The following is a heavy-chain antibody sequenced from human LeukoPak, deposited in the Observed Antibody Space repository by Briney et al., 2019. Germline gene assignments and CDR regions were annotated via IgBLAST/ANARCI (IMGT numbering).Heavy chain of an antibody. V-gene: IGHV3-33*08. CDR3: ARGTPRKVSGSYLSY. Sequence: PGGSLRLSCTASGFTFNNYHMAWVRQAPGKGLEWVAVIWYDGSNKYYADSVKGRFTISRDNSKNTLYLQMNSLRAEDTAVYYCARGTPRKVSGSYLSYWGQGTLVTVSS. J-gene: IGHJ4*02. CDR1: GFTFNNYH. D-gene: IGHD1-26*01. CDR2: IWYDGSNK.